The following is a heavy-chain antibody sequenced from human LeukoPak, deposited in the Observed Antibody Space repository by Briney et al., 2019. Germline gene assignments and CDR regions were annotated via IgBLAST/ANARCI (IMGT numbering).Heavy chain of an antibody. CDR2: ISSSSSTI. Sequence: PGGSLRLSCAASGFTFSSYSMNWVRQAPGKGLEWVSYISSSSSTIYYGDSVKGRFTISRDNAKNSLYLQMNSLRAEDTAVYYCAKVPGDYGPVWGQGTLVTVSS. J-gene: IGHJ4*02. CDR3: AKVPGDYGPV. CDR1: GFTFSSYS. D-gene: IGHD4/OR15-4a*01. V-gene: IGHV3-48*04.